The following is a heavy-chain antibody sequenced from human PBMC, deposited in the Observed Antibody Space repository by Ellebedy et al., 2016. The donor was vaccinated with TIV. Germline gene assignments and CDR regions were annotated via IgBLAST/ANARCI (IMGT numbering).Heavy chain of an antibody. CDR1: GFTLSSYW. D-gene: IGHD4/OR15-4a*01. CDR2: IKQDGSEK. CDR3: ARHYRTMGDF. J-gene: IGHJ4*02. Sequence: GESLKISXAASGFTLSSYWMSWLRQAPGKELEWVANIKQDGSEKYYVGSVKGRFTISRDNAKNSLYLQMNSLRAEDTAVYYCARHYRTMGDFWGQGTLVTVSS. V-gene: IGHV3-7*01.